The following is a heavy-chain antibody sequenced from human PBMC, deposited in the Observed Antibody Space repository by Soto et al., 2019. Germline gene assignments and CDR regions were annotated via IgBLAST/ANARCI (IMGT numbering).Heavy chain of an antibody. CDR1: DGSISSYY. CDR3: ASTLYYDFWSGYYRRYDAFDI. D-gene: IGHD3-3*01. Sequence: SETLSLTCTVSDGSISSYYGSWIRQPPGKGLEWIGYIYYSGSTNYNPSLKSRVTISVDTSKNQFSLKLSSVTAADTAVYYCASTLYYDFWSGYYRRYDAFDIWGQGTMVTVS. CDR2: IYYSGST. V-gene: IGHV4-59*01. J-gene: IGHJ3*02.